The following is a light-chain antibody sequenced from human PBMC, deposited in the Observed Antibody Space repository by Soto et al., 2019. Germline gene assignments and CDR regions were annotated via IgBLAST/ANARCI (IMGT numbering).Light chain of an antibody. J-gene: IGLJ1*01. CDR1: RSNIGAAYG. CDR2: DDS. V-gene: IGLV1-40*01. CDR3: QSYDSSLSGFYV. Sequence: QAVVTQPPSVSGAPGQRVTISCTGGRSNIGAAYGVHWYQHLPGTAPKLLIYDDSNRPSGVPDRFSGSKSGTSASLNITGLQAEDEADYYCQSYDSSLSGFYVFGTGTQLTVL.